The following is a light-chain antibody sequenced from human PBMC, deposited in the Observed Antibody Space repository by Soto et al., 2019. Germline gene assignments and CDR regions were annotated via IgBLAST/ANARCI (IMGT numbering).Light chain of an antibody. CDR2: AAS. CDR1: QGISSY. J-gene: IGKJ1*01. Sequence: DIQMTQSPSSLSASVGDRVTITCRASQGISSYLAWYQQKPGKAPKLLIYAASTLQSGVPSRFSGSGSGTEFTLTISSLQPDDFATYYCQQYNSYSLWTFGQGTKVDIK. CDR3: QQYNSYSLWT. V-gene: IGKV1-9*01.